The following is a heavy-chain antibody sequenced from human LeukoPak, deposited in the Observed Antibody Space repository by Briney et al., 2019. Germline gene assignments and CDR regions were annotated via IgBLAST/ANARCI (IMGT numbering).Heavy chain of an antibody. J-gene: IGHJ5*02. CDR2: VDPGDGHT. CDR3: ARFNIGGSQSWFDP. Sequence: GATVKVSCKAAGYTFTDYYIHWLRQAPGQGPECMGRVDPGDGHTTYAVNFHGRVTISADRFTGTSYMELRSARSEGTAIYFCARFNIGGSQSWFDPWGQGTLITVSS. V-gene: IGHV1-69-2*01. CDR1: GYTFTDYY. D-gene: IGHD2/OR15-2a*01.